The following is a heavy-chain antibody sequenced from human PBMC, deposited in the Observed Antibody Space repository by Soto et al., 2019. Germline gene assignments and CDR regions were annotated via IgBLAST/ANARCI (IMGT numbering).Heavy chain of an antibody. V-gene: IGHV5-10-1*01. CDR3: ARHAKYDLLTGYFR. D-gene: IGHD3-9*01. CDR1: GYSFASFW. Sequence: PGESLKISCKGSGYSFASFWISWVRQMPGKGLEWMGRIDPRDSSANYSPSFQGHIIISADKSISTAYLQWGSLKASDTAMYYCARHAKYDLLTGYFRWGQGTLVTVSS. J-gene: IGHJ4*02. CDR2: IDPRDSSA.